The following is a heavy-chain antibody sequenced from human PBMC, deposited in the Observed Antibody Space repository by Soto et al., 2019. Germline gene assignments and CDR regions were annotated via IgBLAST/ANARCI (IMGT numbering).Heavy chain of an antibody. Sequence: PSETLSLTCTVSGGSISSYYWSWIRQPPGKGLEWIGYIYYSGSTNYNPSLKSRVTISVDTYKNQFSLKLSSVTAAETAVYYCERDREREQLMLGMDVWGKGTKVNVSS. J-gene: IGHJ6*04. D-gene: IGHD1-26*01. V-gene: IGHV4-59*01. CDR3: ERDREREQLMLGMDV. CDR1: GGSISSYY. CDR2: IYYSGST.